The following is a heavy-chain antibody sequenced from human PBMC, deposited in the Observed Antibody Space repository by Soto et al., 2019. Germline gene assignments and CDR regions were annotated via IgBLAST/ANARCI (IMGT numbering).Heavy chain of an antibody. D-gene: IGHD3-3*01. CDR2: ISAYNGNT. CDR3: ARGETSDFWSGYDPMGHYYYGMDV. J-gene: IGHJ6*02. Sequence: ASVKVSCKASGYTFTSYGISWVRQAPGQGLEWMGWISAYNGNTNYAQKLQGRVTMTTDTSTSTAYMELRSLRSDDTAVYYCARGETSDFWSGYDPMGHYYYGMDVWGQGTTVTVSS. V-gene: IGHV1-18*01. CDR1: GYTFTSYG.